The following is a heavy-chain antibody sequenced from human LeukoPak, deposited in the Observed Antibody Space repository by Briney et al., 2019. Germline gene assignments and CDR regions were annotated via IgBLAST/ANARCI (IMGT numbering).Heavy chain of an antibody. CDR2: ISYDGSNK. V-gene: IGHV3-30-3*01. CDR3: ARALKPPIVAIRFIDY. Sequence: GGSLRLSCAASGFTFSSYAMHWVRQAPGKGLEWVAVISYDGSNKYYADSVKGRFTISRDNSKNTLYLQMNSLRAEDTAVYYCARALKPPIVAIRFIDYWGQGTLVTVSS. J-gene: IGHJ4*02. CDR1: GFTFSSYA. D-gene: IGHD5-12*01.